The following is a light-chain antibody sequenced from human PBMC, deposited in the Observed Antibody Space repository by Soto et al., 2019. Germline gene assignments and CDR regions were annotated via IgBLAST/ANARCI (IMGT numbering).Light chain of an antibody. CDR1: SSDVGGYTY. J-gene: IGLJ1*01. CDR3: CSFAGTYTYV. Sequence: QSALTQPRSVSGAPGQSVTISCTGTSSDVGGYTYVSCYQQHPNKPPKLLIFDVSKRPSGVPDRFSGPKSVNTASLTISGLQAENEADYYCCSFAGTYTYVFGTGTKVTVL. CDR2: DVS. V-gene: IGLV2-11*01.